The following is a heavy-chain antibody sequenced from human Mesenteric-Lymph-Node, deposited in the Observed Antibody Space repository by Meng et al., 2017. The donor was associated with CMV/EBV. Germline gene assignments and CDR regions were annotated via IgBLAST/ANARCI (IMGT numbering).Heavy chain of an antibody. CDR1: GFTFSNYW. Sequence: GGSLRLSCAASGFTFSNYWMSWVRQAPGKGLEWVAVISYDGNNKYYADSVKGRFTISRDNSKNTLYLQMNSLRAEDTAMYYCARVGGDYYDSSGYYFDYWGQGTLVTVSS. CDR3: ARVGGDYYDSSGYYFDY. D-gene: IGHD3-22*01. V-gene: IGHV3-30-3*01. J-gene: IGHJ4*02. CDR2: ISYDGNNK.